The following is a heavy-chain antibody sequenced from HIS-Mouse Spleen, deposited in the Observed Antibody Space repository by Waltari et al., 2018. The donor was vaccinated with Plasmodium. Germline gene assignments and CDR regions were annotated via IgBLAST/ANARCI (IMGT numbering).Heavy chain of an antibody. D-gene: IGHD6-13*01. CDR1: GYTFTGYY. CDR3: ARVLGYKAAAGTFVEYFQH. V-gene: IGHV1-2*02. CDR2: IKPNRGGT. J-gene: IGHJ1*01. Sequence: QVQLVQSGAEVKKPGASVKVSCKASGYTFTGYYMHWVRQAPGHGLEWMGVIKPNRGGTTYAKKCEGRVTMTRDTSISTAYMELSRLRSDDTAVYYCARVLGYKAAAGTFVEYFQHWGQGTLVTVSS.